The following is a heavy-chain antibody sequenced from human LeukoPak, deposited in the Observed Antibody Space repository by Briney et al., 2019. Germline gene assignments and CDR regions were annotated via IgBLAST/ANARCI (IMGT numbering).Heavy chain of an antibody. CDR3: ARDPGGGYKDDALDI. D-gene: IGHD3-16*01. V-gene: IGHV4-38-2*02. CDR1: GHSITGGHY. J-gene: IGHJ3*02. Sequence: SETLSLTCTVSGHSITGGHYWDWIRQPPGKGLEWIGSIYPSGSTYNNPSLKSRVTISVDTSKNQFSLKLNSVTAADTAVYYCARDPGGGYKDDALDIWGQGTMVTVSS. CDR2: IYPSGST.